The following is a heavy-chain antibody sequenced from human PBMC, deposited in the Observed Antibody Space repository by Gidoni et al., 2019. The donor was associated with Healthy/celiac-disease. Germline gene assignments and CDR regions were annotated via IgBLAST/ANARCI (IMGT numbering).Heavy chain of an antibody. J-gene: IGHJ6*02. D-gene: IGHD3-3*01. CDR2: MNPNSGNT. CDR1: GYTFTSYD. Sequence: QVQLVQSGAEVKKPVASVKVSCKASGYTFTSYDINWVRQATGQGLEWMGWMNPNSGNTGYAQKFQGRVTMTRNTSISTAYMELSSLRSEDTAVYYCARSPAYYDFWSGYSVYYYYGMDVWGQGTTVTVSS. CDR3: ARSPAYYDFWSGYSVYYYYGMDV. V-gene: IGHV1-8*01.